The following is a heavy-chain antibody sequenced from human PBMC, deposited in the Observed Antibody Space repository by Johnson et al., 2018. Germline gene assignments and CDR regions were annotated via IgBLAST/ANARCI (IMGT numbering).Heavy chain of an antibody. D-gene: IGHD1-26*01. V-gene: IGHV3-23*04. J-gene: IGHJ1*01. CDR2: LSESGGVT. CDR3: AAFLPGSYMAYLQY. Sequence: VQLVESGGGVVRPVGSLRLSCAASGFTFGAYGMSWVRQAPGKGLEWVSALSESGGVTFYADSVKGRFTISRDNSKNTVFLQMGSLRADDTAVYYCAAFLPGSYMAYLQYWGQGTLVTVSS. CDR1: GFTFGAYG.